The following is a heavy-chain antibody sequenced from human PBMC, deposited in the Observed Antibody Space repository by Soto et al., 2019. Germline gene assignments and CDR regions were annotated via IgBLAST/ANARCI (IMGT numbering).Heavy chain of an antibody. D-gene: IGHD6-19*01. J-gene: IGHJ1*01. V-gene: IGHV1-69*01. CDR2: IIPIFGTA. CDR3: ARDRSIAVAGGAEYFQH. Sequence: QVQLVQSGAEVKKPGSSVKVSCKASGGTFSSYAISWVRQAPGQGLEWMGGIIPIFGTANYAQKFQGRVTITADESTSTAYMELSSLRSEDTAVYYCARDRSIAVAGGAEYFQHWGQGTLVTVSS. CDR1: GGTFSSYA.